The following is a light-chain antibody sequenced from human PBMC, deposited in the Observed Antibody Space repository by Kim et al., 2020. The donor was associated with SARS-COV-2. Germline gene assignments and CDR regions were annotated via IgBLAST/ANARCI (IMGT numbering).Light chain of an antibody. CDR3: CSYAGTRYV. V-gene: IGLV2-23*02. CDR1: SSDVGSYNL. J-gene: IGLJ1*01. CDR2: DVS. Sequence: QSALTQPASVSGSPGQSITISCTGTSSDVGSYNLVSWYQQHPGKAPKLMIYDVSKRPSGVSNRISASKSGNTASLTISVLQAEDEADYYCCSYAGTRYVFGIGTKVTVL.